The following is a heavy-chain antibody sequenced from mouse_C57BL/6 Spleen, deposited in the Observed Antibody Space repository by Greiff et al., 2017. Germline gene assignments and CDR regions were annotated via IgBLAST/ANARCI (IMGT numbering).Heavy chain of an antibody. J-gene: IGHJ3*01. Sequence: VKLMESGPGLVQPSQSLSITCTVSGFSLTSYGVHWVRQSPGKGLEWLGVIWSGGSTDYNAAFISRLSISKDNSKSQVFFKMNSLQADDTAIYYCASLAYWGQGTLVTVSA. CDR3: ASLAY. CDR1: GFSLTSYG. V-gene: IGHV2-2*01. CDR2: IWSGGST.